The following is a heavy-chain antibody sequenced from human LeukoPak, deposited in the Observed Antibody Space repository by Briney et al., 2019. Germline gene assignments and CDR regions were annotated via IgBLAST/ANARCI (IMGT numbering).Heavy chain of an antibody. CDR1: GFTFRSYG. J-gene: IGHJ2*01. V-gene: IGHV3-23*01. Sequence: PGGSLRLSCAASGFTFRSYGMSWVRQAPGKELEWVSGISGSDGSTYYADSVKGRFTISRDNSKNTLYLQMNSLRAEDTAVYYCAKDLGFGELSRYFDLWGRGTLVTVSS. CDR3: AKDLGFGELSRYFDL. CDR2: ISGSDGST. D-gene: IGHD3-10*01.